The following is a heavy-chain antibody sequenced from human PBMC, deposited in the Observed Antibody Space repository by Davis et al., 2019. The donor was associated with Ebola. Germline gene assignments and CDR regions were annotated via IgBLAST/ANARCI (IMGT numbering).Heavy chain of an antibody. CDR1: GFTFSSYW. CDR3: AKGLFRIQLGGMDV. Sequence: HTGGSLRLSCAASGFTFSSYWMHWVRQAPGKGLVWVSRINSDGSSTSYADSVKGRFTISRDNAKNTLYLQMNSLRAEDTALYYCAKGLFRIQLGGMDVWGQGTTVTVSS. J-gene: IGHJ6*02. V-gene: IGHV3-74*01. D-gene: IGHD5-18*01. CDR2: INSDGSST.